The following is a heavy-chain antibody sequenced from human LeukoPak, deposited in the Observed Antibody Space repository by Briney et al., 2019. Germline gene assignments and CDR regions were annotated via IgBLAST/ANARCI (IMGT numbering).Heavy chain of an antibody. Sequence: SETLSLTCTVSGGSISSSSYYWGWIRQPPGKGLEWIGSIYFSGSTYYNPSLKSRVTISVDTSKNQFSLKLSSVTAADTAVYYCARDRAGYCSGGSCYSAYYFDYWGQGTLVTVSS. CDR1: GGSISSSSYY. J-gene: IGHJ4*02. V-gene: IGHV4-39*07. CDR3: ARDRAGYCSGGSCYSAYYFDY. D-gene: IGHD2-15*01. CDR2: IYFSGST.